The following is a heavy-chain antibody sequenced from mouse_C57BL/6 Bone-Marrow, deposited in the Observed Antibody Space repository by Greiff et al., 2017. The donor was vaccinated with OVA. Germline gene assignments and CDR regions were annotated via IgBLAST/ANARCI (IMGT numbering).Heavy chain of an antibody. J-gene: IGHJ2*01. CDR3: ARCDGSSPLYFDY. Sequence: QVQLKQPGTELVKPGASVKLSCKASGYTFTSYGMHWVKQSPGQGLEWIGNINPSNGGTNYNEKFKSKATLTVDKSSSTAYMQLSSLTSEDSAVYYCARCDGSSPLYFDYWGQGTTLTVSS. D-gene: IGHD1-1*01. CDR1: GYTFTSYG. V-gene: IGHV1-53*01. CDR2: INPSNGGT.